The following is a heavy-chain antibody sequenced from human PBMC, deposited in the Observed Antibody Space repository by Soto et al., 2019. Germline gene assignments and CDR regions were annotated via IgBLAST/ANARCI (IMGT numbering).Heavy chain of an antibody. CDR3: AAKRIAMVRGVIIPQFYFDY. V-gene: IGHV1-24*01. J-gene: IGHJ4*02. D-gene: IGHD3-10*01. CDR1: GYILTELS. CDR2: FDPEDGET. Sequence: GASVKVSCKVSGYILTELSMHWVRQAPGKGLEWMGGFDPEDGETIYAQNLQGRVTMTEDTSTDTAYMELSSLRSEDTAVYYCAAKRIAMVRGVIIPQFYFDYWGQGTLVTVSS.